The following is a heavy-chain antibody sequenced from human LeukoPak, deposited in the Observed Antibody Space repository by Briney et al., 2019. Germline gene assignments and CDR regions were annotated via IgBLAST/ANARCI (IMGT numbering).Heavy chain of an antibody. CDR2: IHYTGST. CDR1: GGSISSYY. Sequence: SETLSLTCTVSGGSISSYYWTWIRQPPGKGLEWIGYIHYTGSTNSNPSLKSRVTISVDTSKNQFSLKLRSVTAADTAVYYCARDRPRSAGGFDYWGQGTLVTVSS. V-gene: IGHV4-59*01. CDR3: ARDRPRSAGGFDY. J-gene: IGHJ4*02. D-gene: IGHD3-16*01.